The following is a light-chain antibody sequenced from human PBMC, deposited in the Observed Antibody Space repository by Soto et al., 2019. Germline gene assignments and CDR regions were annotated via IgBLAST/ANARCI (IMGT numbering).Light chain of an antibody. Sequence: EIVMTQSPATLSVSPGERATLSCRASQSINNNLAWYQQKRGQGPRLLIYGASSRATDTPARFSGSGAGTEFTLTISSLQSEDFAIYYCQQYNDWPLTFGGGTKVEIK. J-gene: IGKJ4*02. CDR3: QQYNDWPLT. CDR2: GAS. V-gene: IGKV3-15*01. CDR1: QSINNN.